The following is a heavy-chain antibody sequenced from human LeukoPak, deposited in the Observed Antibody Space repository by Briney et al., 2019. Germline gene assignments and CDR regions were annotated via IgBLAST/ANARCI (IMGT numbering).Heavy chain of an antibody. CDR3: AKGEQATLDY. Sequence: GRSLRLSCAASGFTFSSYGMHWVRQAPGKGLEWVAVISYDGSNKYYADSVKGRFTISRDNSKNTLYLQMNSLRAEDTAVYYCAKGEQATLDYWGQGTLVTVSS. V-gene: IGHV3-30*18. CDR1: GFTFSSYG. J-gene: IGHJ4*02. CDR2: ISYDGSNK. D-gene: IGHD1/OR15-1a*01.